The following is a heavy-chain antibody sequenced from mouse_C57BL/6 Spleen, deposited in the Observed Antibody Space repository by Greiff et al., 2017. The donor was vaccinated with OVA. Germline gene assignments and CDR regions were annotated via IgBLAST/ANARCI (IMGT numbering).Heavy chain of an antibody. CDR2: IWTGGGT. CDR3: ATRIYYDYDGYYFDY. D-gene: IGHD2-4*01. Sequence: QVQLQQSGPGLVAPSQRLSITCTVSGFSLTSYAISWVRQPPGKGLEWLGVIWTGGGTNYNSALKSRLSISKDNSKSQVFLKMNSLQTDDTARYYCATRIYYDYDGYYFDYWGQGTTLTVSS. V-gene: IGHV2-9-1*01. CDR1: GFSLTSYA. J-gene: IGHJ2*01.